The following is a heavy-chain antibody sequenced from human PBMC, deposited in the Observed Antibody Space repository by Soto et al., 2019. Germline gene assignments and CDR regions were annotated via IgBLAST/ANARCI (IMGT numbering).Heavy chain of an antibody. Sequence: SETLSLTCTVSGGSISSYYWSWIRQPPGKGLEWIAYTYYSGSTNYNPSLKSRVTTAGDTSKNQFSLKLSSVTAEDTAVYYCARDQLYYNDISGRPLNAFDVWGQGTMVTVS. D-gene: IGHD3-22*01. J-gene: IGHJ3*01. CDR3: ARDQLYYNDISGRPLNAFDV. CDR1: GGSISSYY. CDR2: TYYSGST. V-gene: IGHV4-59*12.